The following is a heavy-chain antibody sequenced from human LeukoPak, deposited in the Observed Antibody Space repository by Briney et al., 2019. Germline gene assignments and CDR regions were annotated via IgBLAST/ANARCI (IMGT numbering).Heavy chain of an antibody. CDR3: AKDRDYYLVGFFDY. Sequence: GGSRRLSCAASGFTFSSYAMSWVRQAPGKGLEWVSATSGSGVTTYYADSVKGRFTISRDNSKNTLYLQMNSLRAEDTALYYCAKDRDYYLVGFFDYWGQGTLVTVSS. V-gene: IGHV3-23*01. D-gene: IGHD3-10*01. CDR2: TSGSGVTT. CDR1: GFTFSSYA. J-gene: IGHJ4*02.